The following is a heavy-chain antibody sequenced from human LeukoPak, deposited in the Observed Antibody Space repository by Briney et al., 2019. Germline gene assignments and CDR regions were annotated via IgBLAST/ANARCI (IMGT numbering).Heavy chain of an antibody. D-gene: IGHD3-3*01. J-gene: IGHJ5*02. CDR3: AKDPDYDFWSGPIRDWFDP. CDR1: GFTFSTFA. CDR2: ISNSGGGT. Sequence: PGGSLRLSCAASGFTFSTFAMSWVRQAPGKGLEWVSAISNSGGGTYYADSVKGRFTISRDNSKSTLCLQMNSLRAEDTAVYYCAKDPDYDFWSGPIRDWFDPWGQGTLVTVSS. V-gene: IGHV3-23*01.